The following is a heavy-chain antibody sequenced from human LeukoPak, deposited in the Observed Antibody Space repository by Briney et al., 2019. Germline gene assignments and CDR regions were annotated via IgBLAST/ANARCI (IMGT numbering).Heavy chain of an antibody. Sequence: GGSLRLSCAASGFIFSDYYMSWLRPAPGMGLEWVSYISSSGSSIYYADSVKGRFTISRDNAKDSLYLQMNSLRAEDTAVYYCARDPGSGYEEHFDYWGQGTLVTVSS. CDR1: GFIFSDYY. CDR3: ARDPGSGYEEHFDY. J-gene: IGHJ4*02. V-gene: IGHV3-11*01. CDR2: ISSSGSSI. D-gene: IGHD5-12*01.